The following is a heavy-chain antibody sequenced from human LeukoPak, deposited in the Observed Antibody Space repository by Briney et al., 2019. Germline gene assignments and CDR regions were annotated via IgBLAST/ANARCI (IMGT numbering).Heavy chain of an antibody. J-gene: IGHJ5*02. Sequence: PSETLSLTCIVSGGSINSYSWTWIRQPPGEGLEWIGHIYNRGSTNYNPALKSRVTISVDTTRNQFSLKLSSVTAADAAVYYCARGGTYTGRGFYKWFDPWGQGILVTVSS. CDR2: IYNRGST. D-gene: IGHD2-2*02. CDR3: ARGGTYTGRGFYKWFDP. CDR1: GGSINSYS. V-gene: IGHV4-59*01.